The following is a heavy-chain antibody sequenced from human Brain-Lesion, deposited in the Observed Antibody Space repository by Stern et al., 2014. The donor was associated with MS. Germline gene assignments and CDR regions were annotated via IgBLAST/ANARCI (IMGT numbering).Heavy chain of an antibody. D-gene: IGHD3-10*01. CDR2: VNNDGRRT. Sequence: QLVQSGGGLVQPGGSLRLSCAASGFTFRNYWMHWVRQAPGKGLVWVSRVNNDGRRTSYADSVKGRFTMSRDNAKNTLYLQMNSLRGEDTAIYYCARGERWFDSWGQGTLVTVSS. J-gene: IGHJ5*01. V-gene: IGHV3-74*02. CDR1: GFTFRNYW. CDR3: ARGERWFDS.